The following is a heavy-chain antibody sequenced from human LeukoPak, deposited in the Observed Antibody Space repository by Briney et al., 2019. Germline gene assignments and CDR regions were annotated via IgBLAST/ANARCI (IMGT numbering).Heavy chain of an antibody. Sequence: GGSLRLSCAASGFTFSSYSMNWVRQAPGKGLEWVANIKQDGSEKYYVDSVKGRFTISGDNAKNSLYLQMNSLRAEDTAVYYCARDGDSSGYYPYYFDYWGQGTLVTVSS. D-gene: IGHD3-22*01. CDR2: IKQDGSEK. V-gene: IGHV3-7*03. J-gene: IGHJ4*02. CDR1: GFTFSSYS. CDR3: ARDGDSSGYYPYYFDY.